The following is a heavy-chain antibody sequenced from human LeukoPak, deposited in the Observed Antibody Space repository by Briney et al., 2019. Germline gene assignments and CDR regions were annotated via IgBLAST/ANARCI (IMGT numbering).Heavy chain of an antibody. CDR3: ARAPSKYCGGDCLSY. CDR1: GFTFSSYS. J-gene: IGHJ4*02. Sequence: GGSLRLPCAASGFTFSSYSMNWVRQAPGKGLEWVSYISSSSSTIYYADSVKGRFTISRDNAKNSLYLQMNSLRDEDTAVYYCARAPSKYCGGDCLSYWGQGTLVTVSS. V-gene: IGHV3-48*02. CDR2: ISSSSSTI. D-gene: IGHD2-21*02.